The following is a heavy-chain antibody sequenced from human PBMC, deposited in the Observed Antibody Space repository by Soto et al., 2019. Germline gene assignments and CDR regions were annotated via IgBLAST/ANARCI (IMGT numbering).Heavy chain of an antibody. J-gene: IGHJ4*02. CDR1: GGSFSGYY. Sequence: PSETLSLTCAVYGGSFSGYYWSWIRQPPGKGLEWIGEINHSGSTNYNPSLKSRVTISVDTSKNQFSLKLSSVTAADTAVYYCTDSSGYYYGYWGQGTLVTVSS. CDR3: TDSSGYYYGY. D-gene: IGHD3-22*01. CDR2: INHSGST. V-gene: IGHV4-34*01.